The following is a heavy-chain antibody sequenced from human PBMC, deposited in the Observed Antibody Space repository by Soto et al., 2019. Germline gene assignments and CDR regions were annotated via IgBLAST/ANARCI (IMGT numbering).Heavy chain of an antibody. CDR1: GDALTSYA. J-gene: IGHJ4*02. V-gene: IGHV1-3*01. CDR3: ARDLGGWPDY. CDR2: INAGNGNT. Sequence: ASAEPSSEASGDALTSYARQSVCQAPGQRLEWMGWINAGNGNTKYSQKFQGRVTITRDTSASTAYMELSSLRSEDTAVYYCARDLGGWPDYWRQGTLVTVSS. D-gene: IGHD2-15*01.